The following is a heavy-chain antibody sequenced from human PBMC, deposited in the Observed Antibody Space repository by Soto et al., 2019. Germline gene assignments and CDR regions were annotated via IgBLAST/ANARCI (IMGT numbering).Heavy chain of an antibody. CDR3: ARDREYYDSSGSSRMDV. CDR1: GGSISSGGYY. J-gene: IGHJ6*02. Sequence: SLTCTVSGGSISSGGYYWSWIRQHPGKGLEWIGYIYYSGSTYYNPSLKSRVTISVDTSKNQFSLKLSSVTAADTAVYYCARDREYYDSSGSSRMDVWGQGTTVTVSS. V-gene: IGHV4-31*03. D-gene: IGHD3-22*01. CDR2: IYYSGST.